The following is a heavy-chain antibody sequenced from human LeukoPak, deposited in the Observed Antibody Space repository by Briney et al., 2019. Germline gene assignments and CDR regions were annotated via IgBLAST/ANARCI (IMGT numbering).Heavy chain of an antibody. Sequence: PGGSLRLSCAASGFTFSSYAMSWVRQAPGKGLEWVSAISGSGGSTYYADSVKGRFTISRDNSKNTLYLQMNSLRAEDTAVYYCAKLNGDTNKDILTGYWCFDYWGQGTLVTVSS. CDR3: AKLNGDTNKDILTGYWCFDY. CDR2: ISGSGGST. V-gene: IGHV3-23*01. J-gene: IGHJ4*02. CDR1: GFTFSSYA. D-gene: IGHD3-9*01.